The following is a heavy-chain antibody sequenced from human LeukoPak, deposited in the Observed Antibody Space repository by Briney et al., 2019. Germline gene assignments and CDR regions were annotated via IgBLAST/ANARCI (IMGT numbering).Heavy chain of an antibody. D-gene: IGHD3-3*01. J-gene: IGHJ4*02. CDR2: IYSDGRT. V-gene: IGHV3-53*01. Sequence: GGSLRLSCAASELTVSTNDMSWVRQAPGKGLEWLSVIYSDGRTHYADSVKGRFTISRDNSKNTLYLQMNSLRAEDTAVYYCAKDPTTYYDFWSGYPNYWGQGTLVTVSS. CDR3: AKDPTTYYDFWSGYPNY. CDR1: ELTVSTND.